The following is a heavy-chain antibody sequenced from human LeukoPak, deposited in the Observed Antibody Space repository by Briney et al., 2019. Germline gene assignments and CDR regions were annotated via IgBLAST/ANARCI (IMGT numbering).Heavy chain of an antibody. Sequence: TSGTLSLTCTVSGGSISSYYWSWIRQPPGKGLEWIGFIFYSGTTNYNPSLKSRVTISVDTSKNQFSLKLSSVTAADTAVYYCARGGWNKFDYWGQGTLVTVSS. V-gene: IGHV4-59*01. CDR1: GGSISSYY. J-gene: IGHJ4*02. CDR2: IFYSGTT. D-gene: IGHD3-22*01. CDR3: ARGGWNKFDY.